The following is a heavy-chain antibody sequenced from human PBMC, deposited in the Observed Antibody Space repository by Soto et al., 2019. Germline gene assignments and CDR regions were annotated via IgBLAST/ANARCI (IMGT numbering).Heavy chain of an antibody. CDR2: ISGSGGST. D-gene: IGHD3-22*01. CDR1: GVTFSSYA. V-gene: IGHV3-23*01. CDR3: ACYYDSSGYFL. Sequence: PGGSLRLSCAASGVTFSSYAMSWVRQAPGKGLEWVSAISGSGGSTYYADSVKGRFTISRDNSKNTLYLQMNSLRAEDTAVYYCACYYDSSGYFLWGQGTPVTVSS. J-gene: IGHJ4*02.